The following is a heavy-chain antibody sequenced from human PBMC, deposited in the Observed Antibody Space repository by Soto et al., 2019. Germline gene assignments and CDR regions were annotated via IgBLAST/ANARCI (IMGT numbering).Heavy chain of an antibody. CDR3: AKAYSDFWSGYAA. J-gene: IGHJ5*02. CDR2: ISGSGGST. D-gene: IGHD3-3*01. Sequence: EVQPLESGGGLAQPGGSLRLSCAASGFTFSSYAMSWVRQAPGKGLEWVSAISGSGGSTYYADSVKGRFTISRDNSKSTLYLQMNSLRAEDTAVYYCAKAYSDFWSGYAAWGQGTLVTVSS. CDR1: GFTFSSYA. V-gene: IGHV3-23*01.